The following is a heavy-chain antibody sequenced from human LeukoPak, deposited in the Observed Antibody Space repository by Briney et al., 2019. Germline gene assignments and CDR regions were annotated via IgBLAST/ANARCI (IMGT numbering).Heavy chain of an antibody. CDR3: ARLIGGYSGYAMWAYYYYYYMDV. Sequence: SETLSLTCAVYGGSFSGYYWSWIRQPPGKGPEWIGEINHSGSANYNPSLKSRVTISVDTSKNLFSLKLSSVTAADTAVYYCARLIGGYSGYAMWAYYYYYYMDVWGKGTTVTISS. V-gene: IGHV4-34*01. J-gene: IGHJ6*03. CDR1: GGSFSGYY. CDR2: INHSGSA. D-gene: IGHD5-12*01.